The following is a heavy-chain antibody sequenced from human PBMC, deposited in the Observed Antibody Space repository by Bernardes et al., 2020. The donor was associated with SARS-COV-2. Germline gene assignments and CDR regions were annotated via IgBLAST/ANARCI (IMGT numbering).Heavy chain of an antibody. J-gene: IGHJ6*02. Sequence: SETLSLTCSVSGGSIRYYYWSWIRQPPGKGLEWIGYIYYSGSTGYNPSLKSRVTISRDSSKNQFSLKLRSVTAVDTAIYYCARHVRDCTNGVCQTFYYYGMDVWGQGTTVTVSS. CDR3: ARHVRDCTNGVCQTFYYYGMDV. V-gene: IGHV4-59*08. D-gene: IGHD2-8*01. CDR1: GGSIRYYY. CDR2: IYYSGST.